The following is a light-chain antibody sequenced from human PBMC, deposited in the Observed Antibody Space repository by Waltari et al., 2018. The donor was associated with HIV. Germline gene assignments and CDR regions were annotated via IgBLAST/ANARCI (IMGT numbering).Light chain of an antibody. CDR2: SNN. CDR3: AAWDDSLNGGV. CDR1: RSNIGSNT. J-gene: IGLJ3*02. Sequence: QSVLTQPPSASGTPGQRVTISCSGSRSNIGSNTVSWYQQLPGTAPKLVIYSNNQRPSGVPARFSGSKSGTSASLAISGLQSEDEADYYCAAWDDSLNGGVFGGGTKLTVV. V-gene: IGLV1-44*01.